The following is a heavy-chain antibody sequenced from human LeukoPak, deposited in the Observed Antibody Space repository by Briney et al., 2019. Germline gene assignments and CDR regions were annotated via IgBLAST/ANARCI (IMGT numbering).Heavy chain of an antibody. CDR3: ARGARPGYCSSTSCYAGDAFDI. D-gene: IGHD2-2*01. V-gene: IGHV4-61*02. J-gene: IGHJ3*02. CDR1: GGSISSGSYY. Sequence: SQTLSLTCTVSGGSISSGSYYWSWIRQPAGKGLEWIGRIYTSGSTNYNPSLKSRVTISVDASKNQFSLKLSSVTAADTAVYYCARGARPGYCSSTSCYAGDAFDIWGQGTMVTVSS. CDR2: IYTSGST.